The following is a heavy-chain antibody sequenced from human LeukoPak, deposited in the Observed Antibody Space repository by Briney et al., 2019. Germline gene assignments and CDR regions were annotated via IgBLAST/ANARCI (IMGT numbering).Heavy chain of an antibody. CDR3: AKVRFYYGPSSAWFWGPKNKYHYYGMDV. CDR1: GFSFDDHV. V-gene: IGHV3-9*01. J-gene: IGHJ6*02. D-gene: IGHD3-10*01. CDR2: VNWKSGNF. Sequence: PGGSLRLSCAASGFSFDDHVVSWVRQAPGKGLEWVAGVNWKSGNFDYADSVKGRFTIARDNGNNALYLQMDSLRGEDTALYYCAKVRFYYGPSSAWFWGPKNKYHYYGMDVWGQGTTVTVAS.